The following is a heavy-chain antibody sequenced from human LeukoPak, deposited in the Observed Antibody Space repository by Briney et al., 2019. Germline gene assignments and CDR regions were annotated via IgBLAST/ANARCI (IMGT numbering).Heavy chain of an antibody. CDR3: ARAGYCSSTSCYVHCYYYMDV. V-gene: IGHV1-2*02. J-gene: IGHJ6*03. CDR1: AYSFTAYY. D-gene: IGHD2-2*01. CDR2: INPNSGGA. Sequence: SVKFSCNASAYSFTAYYMHWVRQAPGQGRDWMGWINPNSGGADLAQKFQCRVAMNSDKSMSIEYMELRRVRSDEKAVYYCARAGYCSSTSCYVHCYYYMDVWGKGTTVTISS.